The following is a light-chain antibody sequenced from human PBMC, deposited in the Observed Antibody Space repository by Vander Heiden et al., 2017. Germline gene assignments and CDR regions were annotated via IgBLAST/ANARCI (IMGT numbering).Light chain of an antibody. Sequence: SSALTQPPSVSVSPGQTASITCSGDKLGDKYACWYQQKPGQSPVLVIYQDSKRPSGIPERFSGSNSGNTATLTISGTQAMDEADYYCQAWDSSTPQFGGGTKLTVL. CDR3: QAWDSSTPQ. J-gene: IGLJ2*01. CDR1: KLGDKY. V-gene: IGLV3-1*01. CDR2: QDS.